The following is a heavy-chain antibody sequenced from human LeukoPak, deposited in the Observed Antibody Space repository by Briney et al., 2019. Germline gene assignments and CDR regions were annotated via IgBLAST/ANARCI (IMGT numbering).Heavy chain of an antibody. CDR2: IYYSGNT. Sequence: SETLSLTCTVSGGSISSGDYYWRWIRQHPGKGLEWIGYIYYSGNTNYNPSLKSRVTISVDTSKNQFSLKLSSVTTADTAVYYCARVPDYYDSSGRYYYYDMDVWGKGTTATVSS. CDR1: GGSISSGDYY. J-gene: IGHJ6*03. V-gene: IGHV4-31*03. D-gene: IGHD3-22*01. CDR3: ARVPDYYDSSGRYYYYDMDV.